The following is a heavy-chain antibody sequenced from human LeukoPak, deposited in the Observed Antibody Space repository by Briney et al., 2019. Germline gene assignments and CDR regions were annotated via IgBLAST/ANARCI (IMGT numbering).Heavy chain of an antibody. J-gene: IGHJ6*03. D-gene: IGHD3-10*01. Sequence: PGGSLRLSCAASGFTFSRYAMSWVRQGPGKGLEWVSLMSESGGSTYYADSVKGRFTISRDNSKNTLYLQMNSLRAEDTAVYYCAKFVNYGNYYYYYYIDVWGKGTTVTVSS. V-gene: IGHV3-23*01. CDR3: AKFVNYGNYYYYYYIDV. CDR1: GFTFSRYA. CDR2: MSESGGST.